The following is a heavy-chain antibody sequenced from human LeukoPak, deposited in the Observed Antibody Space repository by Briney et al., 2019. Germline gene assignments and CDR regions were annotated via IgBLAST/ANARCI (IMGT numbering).Heavy chain of an antibody. J-gene: IGHJ3*02. CDR2: IYYSGST. CDR1: GGSISSYY. Sequence: SETLSLTCTVSGGSISSYYGSWIRQPPGKGLEWIGYIYYSGSTNYNPSLKSRVTISVDTSKNQFSLKLSSVTAADTAVYYCARWVPRYFDHWDAFDIWGQGTMVTVSS. CDR3: ARWVPRYFDHWDAFDI. V-gene: IGHV4-59*01. D-gene: IGHD3-9*01.